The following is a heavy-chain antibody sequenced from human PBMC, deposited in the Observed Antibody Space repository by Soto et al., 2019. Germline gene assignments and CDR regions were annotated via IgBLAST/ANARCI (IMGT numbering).Heavy chain of an antibody. Sequence: GASVKVSCKASGGTFSSYAISWVRQAPGQGLEWMGGIIPIFGTANYAQKFQGRVTITADESTSTAYMELSRLRSEDTAVYYCARARTDYGDFRPLDYWGQGTMVTVSS. CDR1: GGTFSSYA. V-gene: IGHV1-69*13. J-gene: IGHJ4*02. CDR3: ARARTDYGDFRPLDY. CDR2: IIPIFGTA. D-gene: IGHD4-17*01.